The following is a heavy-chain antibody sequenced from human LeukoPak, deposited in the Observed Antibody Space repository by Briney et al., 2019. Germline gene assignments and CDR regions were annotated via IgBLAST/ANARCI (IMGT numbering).Heavy chain of an antibody. V-gene: IGHV3-23*01. CDR2: ITGGAVAT. CDR3: ARDSPLKGYNSGWASNSFDF. Sequence: GGSLRLSCAPSGFNFRSYAMSWVRQAPGKGLEWVSTITGGAVATYYADSVKGRHTISRDNSKNTLYLQMNSLRVEDTAVYYCARDSPLKGYNSGWASNSFDFWGQGTLVTVSS. CDR1: GFNFRSYA. D-gene: IGHD6-19*01. J-gene: IGHJ4*02.